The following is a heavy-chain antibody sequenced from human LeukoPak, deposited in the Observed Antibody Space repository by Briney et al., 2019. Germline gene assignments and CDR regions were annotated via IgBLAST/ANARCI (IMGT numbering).Heavy chain of an antibody. CDR1: GFTFDDYA. J-gene: IGHJ6*02. CDR2: ISWNSGSI. CDR3: ARMAIDYGSGSYYGHYYYYGMDV. V-gene: IGHV3-9*01. Sequence: PGGSPRLSCAASGFTFDDYAMHWVRQAPGKGLEWVSGISWNSGSIGYADSVKGRFTISRDNAKNSLYLQMNSLRAEDTALYYCARMAIDYGSGSYYGHYYYYGMDVWGQGTTVTVSS. D-gene: IGHD3-10*01.